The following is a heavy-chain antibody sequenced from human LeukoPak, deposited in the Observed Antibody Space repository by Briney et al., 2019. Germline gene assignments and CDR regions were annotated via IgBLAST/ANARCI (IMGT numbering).Heavy chain of an antibody. CDR2: INPNSGGT. Sequence: ASVKVSCKASGYSFTGYYIHWVRQAPGQELEWMGWINPNSGGTNYAQKFQGRVTMTRDTSISTAYMELSRLRSDDTAVYYCARDLGITIFHVWGQGTTVTVSS. D-gene: IGHD3-9*01. J-gene: IGHJ6*02. CDR1: GYSFTGYY. CDR3: ARDLGITIFHV. V-gene: IGHV1-2*02.